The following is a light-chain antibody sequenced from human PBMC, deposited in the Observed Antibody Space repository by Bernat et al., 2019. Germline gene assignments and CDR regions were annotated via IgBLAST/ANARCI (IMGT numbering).Light chain of an antibody. CDR2: DAS. CDR3: QQHESLPVT. V-gene: IGKV1-33*01. J-gene: IGKJ4*01. CDR1: QDISRY. Sequence: DIQMTQSPSSLSASVGDRVTITCQASQDISRYLNWYQHKSGKAPKLLIYDASILEMGVPSRFSGRGSGIEFSLTISSLQPADIAVYYCQQHESLPVTFGGRTTVEI.